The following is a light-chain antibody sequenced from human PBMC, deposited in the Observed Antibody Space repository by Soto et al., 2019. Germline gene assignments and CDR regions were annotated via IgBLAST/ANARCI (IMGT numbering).Light chain of an antibody. CDR2: EVN. CDR1: SIDVGGYGY. Sequence: QSALTQPPSASGSPGQSVTISCTGTSIDVGGYGYVSWYQQYPGKAPKLMIYEVNKRSSGVPDRFSGSKSGNTASLTVSGIQAEDEADYYCSSYAGTNIDVVFGGGPKVTVL. J-gene: IGLJ2*01. CDR3: SSYAGTNIDVV. V-gene: IGLV2-8*01.